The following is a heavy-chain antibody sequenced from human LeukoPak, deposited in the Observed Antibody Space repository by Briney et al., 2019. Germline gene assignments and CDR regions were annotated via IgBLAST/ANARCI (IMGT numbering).Heavy chain of an antibody. J-gene: IGHJ4*02. V-gene: IGHV3-48*01. Sequence: PGGSLRLSCAASGFTFSSYSMNWVRQAPGNGLVWVSYISSSSSTVYYADSVKGRFTISRDNAKNSLYLQMNSLRAEDTAVYYCARDRRLWFGEGNFDYWGQGTLVTVSS. CDR2: ISSSSSTV. D-gene: IGHD3-10*01. CDR3: ARDRRLWFGEGNFDY. CDR1: GFTFSSYS.